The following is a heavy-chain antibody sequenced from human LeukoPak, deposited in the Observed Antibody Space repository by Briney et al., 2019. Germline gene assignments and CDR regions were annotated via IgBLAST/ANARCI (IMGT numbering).Heavy chain of an antibody. D-gene: IGHD3-22*01. J-gene: IGHJ4*02. CDR2: MYLSGTT. CDR3: AGLVGRYSSGLYYYYFDY. Sequence: SGTLSLTCTVSGDSINSLDLWSWVRQPPGKGLEWIGEMYLSGTTHSSPSVKSRVTISIDKSKNQFFLNLSSVTAADTAVYYCAGLVGRYSSGLYYYYFDYWGQGTLVTVSS. CDR1: GDSINSLDL. V-gene: IGHV4-4*02.